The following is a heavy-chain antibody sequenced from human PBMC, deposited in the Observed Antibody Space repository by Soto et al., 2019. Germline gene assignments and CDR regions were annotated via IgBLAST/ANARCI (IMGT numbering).Heavy chain of an antibody. CDR2: IYYSGST. Sequence: IHSLRWSVLCGYSGDLGYYRSWIRKNPGKGLEWIGYIYYSGSTYYNPSLKSRVTISVDTSKNQFSLKLSSVTAADTAVYYCVRTNTIVGVVKYYYYFMAVWGKGTTVTVSS. V-gene: IGHV4-31*02. CDR3: VRTNTIVGVVKYYYYFMAV. D-gene: IGHD3-3*01. CDR1: CGYSGDLGYY. J-gene: IGHJ6*03.